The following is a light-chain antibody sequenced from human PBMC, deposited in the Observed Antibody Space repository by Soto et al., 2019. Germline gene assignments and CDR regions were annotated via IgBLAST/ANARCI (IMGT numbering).Light chain of an antibody. CDR2: GAS. Sequence: ENVLTQSPGTLSLSPGERATLSCRASQSVTSNYLAWYQHKPGQAPRLLIYGASTRAAGIPDRFSGSGSGTDFTLTISRLEPEDFAVYYCQQFDSSAVTFGQGTRLEIK. CDR1: QSVTSNY. J-gene: IGKJ5*01. CDR3: QQFDSSAVT. V-gene: IGKV3-20*01.